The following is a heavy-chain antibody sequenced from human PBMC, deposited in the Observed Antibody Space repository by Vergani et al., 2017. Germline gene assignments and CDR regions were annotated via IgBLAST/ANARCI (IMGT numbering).Heavy chain of an antibody. Sequence: QVQLVQSGAEVKKPGASVKVSCKASGYTFTIYYVHWVRQAPGQGLEWMGIINPSGGTTSYAQKFQGRVTMTRDTSTSTVYMELSSLRSEDTAVDYCARDHVLMAVYYMDVWGKGTTVTVSS. V-gene: IGHV1-46*01. CDR3: ARDHVLMAVYYMDV. J-gene: IGHJ6*03. D-gene: IGHD2-8*01. CDR2: INPSGGTT. CDR1: GYTFTIYY.